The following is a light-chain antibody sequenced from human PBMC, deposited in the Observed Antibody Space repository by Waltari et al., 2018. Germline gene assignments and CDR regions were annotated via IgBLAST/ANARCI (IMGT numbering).Light chain of an antibody. CDR1: QSVSCN. Sequence: EIVMTHSPATLSVSPGERATLSCRASQSVSCNVAWYQQEPAQGPRPLIYRASNRATGRPARFSGSGSGTEFTPNISSLQLEDFAVYYWQQSSFTFGPGTKVDIK. CDR3: QQSSFT. J-gene: IGKJ3*01. V-gene: IGKV3-15*01. CDR2: RAS.